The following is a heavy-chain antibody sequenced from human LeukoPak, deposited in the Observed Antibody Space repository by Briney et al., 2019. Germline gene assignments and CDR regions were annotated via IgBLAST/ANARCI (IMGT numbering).Heavy chain of an antibody. CDR3: AKTGLGYCTDTSCSNWFDP. Sequence: PSETLSLTCTVSGYSISSGYYWGWIRQPPGQGLEWIGSIYHSGRTFYNPSLKSRVTISVDTSKNQFSLKLTSVTAADTAVYYCAKTGLGYCTDTSCSNWFDPWGQGTLVTVSS. CDR1: GYSISSGYY. CDR2: IYHSGRT. J-gene: IGHJ5*02. D-gene: IGHD2-2*01. V-gene: IGHV4-38-2*02.